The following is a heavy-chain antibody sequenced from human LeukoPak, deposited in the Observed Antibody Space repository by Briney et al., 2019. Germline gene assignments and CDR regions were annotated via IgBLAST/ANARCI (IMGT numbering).Heavy chain of an antibody. CDR2: ISSSSSYI. CDR1: GFTFSSYA. J-gene: IGHJ4*02. V-gene: IGHV3-21*04. CDR3: AKCVGGNNGIDY. D-gene: IGHD1-26*01. Sequence: GGSLRLSCAASGFTFSSYAMTWVRQAPGKGLEWVSSISSSSSYIYYADSVKGRFTISRDNAKNTLYLQMNSLRAEDTAVYYCAKCVGGNNGIDYWGQGTLVTVSS.